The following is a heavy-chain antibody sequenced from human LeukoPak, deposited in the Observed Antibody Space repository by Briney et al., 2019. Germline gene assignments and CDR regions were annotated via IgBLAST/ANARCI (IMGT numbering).Heavy chain of an antibody. CDR3: TRMTAGHDY. Sequence: SETLSLTCAVSGVSFDDYYWAWVRQTPGRGLEWIGEINHSGYTNDSPSLKSRVTLSIDTSRKQFSLNLRSVTVADAGIYYCTRMTAGHDYWGQGTLVTVSS. V-gene: IGHV4-34*01. J-gene: IGHJ4*02. CDR1: GVSFDDYY. D-gene: IGHD2-21*02. CDR2: INHSGYT.